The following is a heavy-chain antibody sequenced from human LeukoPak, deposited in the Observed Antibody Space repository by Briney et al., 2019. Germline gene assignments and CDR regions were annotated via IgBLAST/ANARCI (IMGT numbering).Heavy chain of an antibody. D-gene: IGHD5-24*01. CDR1: GGSISSYY. V-gene: IGHV4-59*01. CDR3: ARVISAYGYNYIYYFDY. CDR2: IYYTGNT. Sequence: SETLSLTCTVSGGSISSYYWSWIRQPPGKGLEWVGYIYYTGNTNYNPSLKSRVTISVDTSKNQFSLKLSSVTAADTAVYYCARVISAYGYNYIYYFDYWGQGTLVTVSS. J-gene: IGHJ4*02.